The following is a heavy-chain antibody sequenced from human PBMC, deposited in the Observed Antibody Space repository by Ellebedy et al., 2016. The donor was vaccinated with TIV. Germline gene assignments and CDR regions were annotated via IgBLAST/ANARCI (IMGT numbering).Heavy chain of an antibody. CDR3: VRDRGPVIMAPSMSGFDF. CDR2: INPNDGVT. Sequence: AASVKVSCKASGGTFSRYAISWVRQAPGQGLEWMGWINPNDGVTKYAQKFQDWVTMTRDTSISTAYMELSRLRSDHTAIYYCVRDRGPVIMAPSMSGFDFWGQGTLVTVPS. CDR1: GGTFSRYA. J-gene: IGHJ4*02. V-gene: IGHV1-2*04. D-gene: IGHD3-10*02.